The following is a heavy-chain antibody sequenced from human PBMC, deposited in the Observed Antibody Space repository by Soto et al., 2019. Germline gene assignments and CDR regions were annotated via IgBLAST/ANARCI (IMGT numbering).Heavy chain of an antibody. V-gene: IGHV4-39*01. CDR2: IYYSGST. CDR1: GGSISSSSYY. CDR3: ARQESSGWYGEGYYYYMDV. D-gene: IGHD6-19*01. Sequence: PSETLSLTCTVSGGSISSSSYYWGWIRQPPGKGLEWFGSIYYSGSTYYNPSLKSRVTISVDTSKNQFSLKLSSVTAADTAVYYCARQESSGWYGEGYYYYMDVWGKGTTVTVSS. J-gene: IGHJ6*03.